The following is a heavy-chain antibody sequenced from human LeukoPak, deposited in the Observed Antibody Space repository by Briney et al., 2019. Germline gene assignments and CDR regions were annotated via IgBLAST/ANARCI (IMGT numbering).Heavy chain of an antibody. CDR3: ARAGVLGLGGNAFDI. D-gene: IGHD3-16*01. CDR1: GGSFSGHY. V-gene: IGHV4-34*01. J-gene: IGHJ3*02. Sequence: PSETLSLTCAVFGGSFSGHYWGWIRQSPGKGLEWIGEVDHRGSTTYNPSLEGRITISADTSKNQFSLKLTSVTAADTAVYYCARAGVLGLGGNAFDIWGQGTMVTVSS. CDR2: VDHRGST.